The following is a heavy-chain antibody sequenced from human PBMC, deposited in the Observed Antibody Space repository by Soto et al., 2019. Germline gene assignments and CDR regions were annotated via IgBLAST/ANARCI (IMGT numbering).Heavy chain of an antibody. V-gene: IGHV5-51*01. Sequence: PGESLKISCNGSGYSFTSYWIGWVRQMPGKGLEWMGIIYPGDSDTRYSPSFQGQVTISADKSISTAYLQWSSLKASDTAMYCCARFPVLPNAPGAFDIWGQGTMVTVSS. D-gene: IGHD3-10*01. CDR3: ARFPVLPNAPGAFDI. CDR1: GYSFTSYW. CDR2: IYPGDSDT. J-gene: IGHJ3*02.